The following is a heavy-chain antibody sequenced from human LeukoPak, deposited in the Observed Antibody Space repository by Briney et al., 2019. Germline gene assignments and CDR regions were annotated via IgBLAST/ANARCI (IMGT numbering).Heavy chain of an antibody. V-gene: IGHV3-7*01. CDR3: ARDRTYCSGGSCPRYYYYYYMDV. J-gene: IGHJ6*03. CDR2: IKQDGSEK. D-gene: IGHD2-15*01. CDR1: GFTFSSYW. Sequence: GGSLRLSCAASGFTFSSYWMSWVRQAPGKGLEWVANIKQDGSEKYYVDSVKGRFTISRDNAKNSLYLQMNSLRAEDTAVYYCARDRTYCSGGSCPRYYYYYYMDVWGKGTTVTVSS.